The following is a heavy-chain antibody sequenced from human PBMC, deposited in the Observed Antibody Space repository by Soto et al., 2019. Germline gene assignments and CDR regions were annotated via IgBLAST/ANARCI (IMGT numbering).Heavy chain of an antibody. J-gene: IGHJ6*02. CDR2: IYSGGST. V-gene: IGHV3-66*01. Sequence: LGGSLRLSCAASGFTVSSNYMSWVRQAPGKGLEWVSVIYSGGSTYYADSVKGRFTISRDNSKNTLYLQMNSLRAEDTAVYYCARDSLLFGELFYPSNGMDVWGQGTTVTVSS. CDR1: GFTVSSNY. CDR3: ARDSLLFGELFYPSNGMDV. D-gene: IGHD3-10*01.